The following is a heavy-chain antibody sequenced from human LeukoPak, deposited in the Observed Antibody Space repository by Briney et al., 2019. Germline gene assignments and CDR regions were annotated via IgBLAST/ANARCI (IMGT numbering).Heavy chain of an antibody. V-gene: IGHV3-64D*09. D-gene: IGHD1-1*01. CDR3: VKDSGCNWNDRDWFDP. Sequence: PGGSLRLSCSASGFTFSSYAMHWVRQAPGKGLEYVSAISSNGGSTYYADSVKGRFTISRDNSKNTLYLQMSSLRAEDTAVYYCVKDSGCNWNDRDWFDPWGQGTLVTVSS. CDR2: ISSNGGST. J-gene: IGHJ5*02. CDR1: GFTFSSYA.